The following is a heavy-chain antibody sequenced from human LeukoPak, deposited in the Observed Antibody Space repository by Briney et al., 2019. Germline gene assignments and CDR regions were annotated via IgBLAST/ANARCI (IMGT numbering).Heavy chain of an antibody. CDR2: IYTSGST. V-gene: IGHV4-4*07. CDR1: GGSISSYY. D-gene: IGHD3-22*01. Sequence: PSETLSLTCTVSGGSISSYYWSWIRQPAGKGLEWIGRIYTSGSTNYNPSLKSRVTMSVDTSKNQFSLKLSSVTAADTAVYYCARAGYYYDSSGLRVFDYWGQGTLVTVSS. CDR3: ARAGYYYDSSGLRVFDY. J-gene: IGHJ4*02.